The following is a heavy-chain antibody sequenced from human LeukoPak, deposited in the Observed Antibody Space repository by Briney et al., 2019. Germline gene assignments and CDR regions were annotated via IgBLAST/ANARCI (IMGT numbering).Heavy chain of an antibody. CDR1: GFVFSRDN. CDR3: VREVGRPKTFYFDS. V-gene: IGHV3-48*04. D-gene: IGHD3-16*01. Sequence: GGSLRLSCIASGFVFSRDNMNWVRQAPGKGLEWVAHISETIYYADSVQGRFTISRDNAKNSPYLQMSNLRVDDTAMYYCVREVGRPKTFYFDSWGRGTPVTVSS. J-gene: IGHJ4*02. CDR2: ISETI.